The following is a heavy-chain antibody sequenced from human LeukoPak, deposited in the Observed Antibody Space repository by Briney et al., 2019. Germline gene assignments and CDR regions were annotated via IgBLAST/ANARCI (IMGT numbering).Heavy chain of an antibody. Sequence: KASETLSLTCTVSGGSVNSYFWTWIRQPAGKGLECIGRIHTSGNTNYNPSLKSRVTMSFDTSKNQFSLKLTSVTAADTAVYYCARDGALDYGDYWCFDLWGRGTLVTVSS. J-gene: IGHJ2*01. CDR2: IHTSGNT. D-gene: IGHD4-17*01. CDR3: ARDGALDYGDYWCFDL. V-gene: IGHV4-4*07. CDR1: GGSVNSYF.